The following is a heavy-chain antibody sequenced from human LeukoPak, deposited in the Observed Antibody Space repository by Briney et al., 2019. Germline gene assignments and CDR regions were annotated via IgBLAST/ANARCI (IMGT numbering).Heavy chain of an antibody. CDR1: GFTFSSYA. V-gene: IGHV3-23*01. CDR2: ISGSGGST. D-gene: IGHD3-10*01. J-gene: IGHJ4*02. CDR3: AKDSAYYCGSGSSFDY. Sequence: GGSLRLSCAASGFTFSSYAMSWVRQAPGKGLEWVSAISGSGGSTYYADSVKGRFTISRDNSKNTLYLQMNSLRAEDTAVYYCAKDSAYYCGSGSSFDYWGQGTLVTVSS.